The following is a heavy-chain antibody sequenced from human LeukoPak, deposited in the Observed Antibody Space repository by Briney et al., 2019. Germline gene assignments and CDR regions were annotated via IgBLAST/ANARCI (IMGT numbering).Heavy chain of an antibody. Sequence: ASVKVSCKASGYTFTSYGISWVRQAPGQGLEWMGWISAYNGNTNYAQKLQGRVTMTTDTSTSTAYMELRSLRSDDTAVYYCARDRGSMIVVVTPDYWGQGTLVTVSS. D-gene: IGHD3-22*01. CDR3: ARDRGSMIVVVTPDY. J-gene: IGHJ4*02. V-gene: IGHV1-18*01. CDR2: ISAYNGNT. CDR1: GYTFTSYG.